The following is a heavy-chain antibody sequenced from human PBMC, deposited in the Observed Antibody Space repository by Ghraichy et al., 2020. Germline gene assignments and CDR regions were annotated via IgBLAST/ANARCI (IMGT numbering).Heavy chain of an antibody. V-gene: IGHV2-70*11. Sequence: SGPTLVKPTQTLTLTCTFSGFSLSTSGMCVSWIRQPPGKALEWLARIDWDDDKYYRTSLKTRLTISKDTSKNQVVLTMTNMDPVDTATYYCARLRTVVTHDAFDIWGQGTKVTVSS. CDR2: IDWDDDK. D-gene: IGHD4-23*01. CDR3: ARLRTVVTHDAFDI. CDR1: GFSLSTSGMC. J-gene: IGHJ3*02.